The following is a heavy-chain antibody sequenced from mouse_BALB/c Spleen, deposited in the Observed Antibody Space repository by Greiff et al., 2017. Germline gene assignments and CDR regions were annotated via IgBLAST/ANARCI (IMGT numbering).Heavy chain of an antibody. V-gene: IGHV5-9-4*01. Sequence: EVQLVESGGGLVKPGGSLKLSCAASGFTFSSYAMSWVRQSPEKRLEWVAEISSGGSYTYYPDTVTGRFTISRDNAKNTLYLEMSSLRSEDTAMYYCARDRANAMDYWGQGTSVTVSS. CDR3: ARDRANAMDY. J-gene: IGHJ4*01. CDR2: ISSGGSYT. D-gene: IGHD3-1*01. CDR1: GFTFSSYA.